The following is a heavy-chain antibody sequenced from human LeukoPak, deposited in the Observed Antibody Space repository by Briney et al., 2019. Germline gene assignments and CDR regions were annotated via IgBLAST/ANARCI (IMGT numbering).Heavy chain of an antibody. J-gene: IGHJ4*02. CDR1: GFSFNNYA. CDR3: ASSINSDSSGYDDY. D-gene: IGHD3-22*01. V-gene: IGHV3-23*05. CDR2: IYSGGRT. Sequence: GGSQRLSCAGSGFSFNNYAMYWVRQAPEKGLEWVSSIYSGGRTYYEDSLKGRITISRDNSKNTLYLQMNSLRAEDTAVYYCASSINSDSSGYDDYWGQGTLVTVSS.